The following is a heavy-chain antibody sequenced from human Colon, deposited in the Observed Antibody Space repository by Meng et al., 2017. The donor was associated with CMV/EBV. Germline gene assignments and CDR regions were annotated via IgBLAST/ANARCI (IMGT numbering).Heavy chain of an antibody. CDR2: ISWTSGST. D-gene: IGHD2-15*01. CDR1: GFAFSESG. CDR3: AKDGIGDIPGYCDF. J-gene: IGHJ4*02. V-gene: IGHV3-9*01. Sequence: SLKISCVASGFAFSESGMHWIRQSPGKGLEWVAGISWTSGSTGYADSVRGRFTISRDNAKNSLYLQMNSLRLEDTAKYYCAKDGIGDIPGYCDFWGQGTVVTVSS.